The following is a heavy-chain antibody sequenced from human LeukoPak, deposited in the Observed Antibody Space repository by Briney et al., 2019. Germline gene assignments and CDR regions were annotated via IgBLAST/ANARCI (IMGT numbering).Heavy chain of an antibody. Sequence: PSETLSLTCAVSGGSISNSNWWSWVRQPPGKGLEWIGEIYHSGSTNYNPPLKSRVTMSVDKSKNQFSLKLSSVTAADTAVYYCARVGWSWYHIDFWGQGTLVTVS. D-gene: IGHD6-13*01. V-gene: IGHV4-4*02. J-gene: IGHJ4*02. CDR2: IYHSGST. CDR3: ARVGWSWYHIDF. CDR1: GGSISNSNW.